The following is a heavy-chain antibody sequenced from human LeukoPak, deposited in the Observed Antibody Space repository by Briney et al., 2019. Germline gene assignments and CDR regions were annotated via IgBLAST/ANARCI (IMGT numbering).Heavy chain of an antibody. Sequence: PGGSLRRSCAASGFTFSSYGMHWVRQAPGKGLEWVAFIRYDGSNKYYADYVKGRFTISRDNSKNTLYLQMNSLRAEDTAVYYCAKDGRPKRGCSSTSCLNYLDYWGQGTLVTVSS. V-gene: IGHV3-30*02. CDR2: IRYDGSNK. CDR1: GFTFSSYG. D-gene: IGHD2-2*01. J-gene: IGHJ4*02. CDR3: AKDGRPKRGCSSTSCLNYLDY.